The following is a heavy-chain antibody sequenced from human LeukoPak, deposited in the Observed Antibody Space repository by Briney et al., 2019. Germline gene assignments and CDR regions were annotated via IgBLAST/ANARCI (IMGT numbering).Heavy chain of an antibody. V-gene: IGHV3-53*01. CDR3: ARGTYYDFWSGYYHDAFDI. CDR1: GFTVSSSY. CDR2: IYSGGST. D-gene: IGHD3-3*01. Sequence: GGSLRLSCAASGFTVSSSYMSWVRQAPGKGLEWVSVIYSGGSTYYADSVKGRFTISRDNSKNTLYLQMNSLRAEDTAVYYCARGTYYDFWSGYYHDAFDIWGQGTMVTVSS. J-gene: IGHJ3*02.